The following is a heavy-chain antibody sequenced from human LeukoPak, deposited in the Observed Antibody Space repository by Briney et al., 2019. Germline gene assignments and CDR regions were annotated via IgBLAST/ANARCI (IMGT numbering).Heavy chain of an antibody. Sequence: PGGSLRLSCAASGFTVSFNDMSWVRQAPGKGLEWVSVIYSGGSTYYTDSVKDRFTISRDNSKNTLFLQMNSLRAEDTAVYYCARGRGVAGAFDIWGQGTMVIVSS. J-gene: IGHJ3*02. CDR3: ARGRGVAGAFDI. CDR1: GFTVSFND. D-gene: IGHD5-24*01. CDR2: IYSGGST. V-gene: IGHV3-53*01.